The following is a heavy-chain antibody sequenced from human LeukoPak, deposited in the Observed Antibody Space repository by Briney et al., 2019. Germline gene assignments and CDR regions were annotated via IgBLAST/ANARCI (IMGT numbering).Heavy chain of an antibody. D-gene: IGHD6-13*01. CDR1: GXTVTGXX. CDR3: ARGYAAAGTGLFDY. Sequence: ASGXXXCKAXGXTVTGXXXXWVGRXAXXGXEXRGXINPNSGGTNYAQKFQGWVTMTRDTSISTAYMELSRLRSDDTAVYYCARGYAAAGTGLFDYWGQGTLVTVSS. J-gene: IGHJ4*02. CDR2: INPNSGGT. V-gene: IGHV1-2*04.